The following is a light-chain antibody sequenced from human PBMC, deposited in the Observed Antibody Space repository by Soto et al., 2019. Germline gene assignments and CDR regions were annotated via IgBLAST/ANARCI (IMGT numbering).Light chain of an antibody. V-gene: IGLV2-23*01. CDR3: CSSAPESTYV. CDR2: RGT. Sequence: QSALAQPASVSGSLGQSITISCTGTSNDVGAYDSVSWYQQHPHKAPQVIIYRGTQRPSGASNRFSASTSGNAASLTISGLQADDEADYFCCSSAPESTYVCGTGTKVTVL. CDR1: SNDVGAYDS. J-gene: IGLJ1*01.